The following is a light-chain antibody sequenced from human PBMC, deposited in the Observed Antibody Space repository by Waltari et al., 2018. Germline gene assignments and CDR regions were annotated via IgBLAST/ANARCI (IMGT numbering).Light chain of an antibody. J-gene: IGLJ3*02. Sequence: QSALTQPASVSGSPGQSITIRSTGTSSDLGSYNLRHWYQYHPGKAPKLMIYEGTQTPSGVSDRFSGSKSGDTASLTISGLQAEDEADYYCCSYVRDITWVFGGGTKLTVL. CDR2: EGT. CDR1: SSDLGSYNL. CDR3: CSYVRDITWV. V-gene: IGLV2-23*01.